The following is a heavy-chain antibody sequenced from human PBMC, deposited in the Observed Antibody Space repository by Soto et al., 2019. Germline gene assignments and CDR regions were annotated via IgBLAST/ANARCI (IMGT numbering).Heavy chain of an antibody. CDR2: ISSSSSTI. J-gene: IGHJ3*02. CDR1: GFSFSSYS. CDR3: ARDGGDSSSWYFAFDI. V-gene: IGHV3-48*01. D-gene: IGHD6-13*01. Sequence: GGSRRVACGASGFSFSSYSMNWVSKAKGKGMEWVSYISSSSSTIYYADSVKGRFTISRDNAKNSLYLQMNSLRAEDTAVYYCARDGGDSSSWYFAFDICGQGTIVTVSS.